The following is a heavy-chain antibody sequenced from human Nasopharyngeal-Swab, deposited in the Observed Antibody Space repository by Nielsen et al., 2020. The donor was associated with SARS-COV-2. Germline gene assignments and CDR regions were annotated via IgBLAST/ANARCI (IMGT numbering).Heavy chain of an antibody. CDR2: ISSSGSTI. D-gene: IGHD3-10*01. Sequence: GGSLRLSLAASGFTFSSYEMNWVRPAPGKGLEWVSYISSSGSTIYYADSVKGRFTISRDNAKNSLYLQMNSLRAEDTAVYYCARPTGFGEAGYFDYWGQGTLVTVSS. J-gene: IGHJ4*02. V-gene: IGHV3-48*03. CDR1: GFTFSSYE. CDR3: ARPTGFGEAGYFDY.